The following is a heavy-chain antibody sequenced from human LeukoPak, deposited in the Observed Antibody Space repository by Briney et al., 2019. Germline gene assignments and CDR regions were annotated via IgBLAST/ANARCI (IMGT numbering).Heavy chain of an antibody. J-gene: IGHJ5*02. CDR3: ARHDNYPGFGRGFDP. Sequence: ASETLSLTCSVSGDSMSGYYWSWIRQPPGKGLEWIGYMYYSGTTNYNPSLKSRVTISADTPKNHFSLKLYSVTAADTAVYYCARHDNYPGFGRGFDPWGQGFLVTVTS. CDR2: MYYSGTT. V-gene: IGHV4-59*08. CDR1: GDSMSGYY. D-gene: IGHD3-10*01.